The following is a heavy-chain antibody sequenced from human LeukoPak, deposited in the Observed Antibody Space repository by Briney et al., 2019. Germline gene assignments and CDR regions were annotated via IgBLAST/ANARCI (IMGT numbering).Heavy chain of an antibody. Sequence: SVKVSCKASGGTFSSYAISWVRQAPGQGLEWMGRIIPILGIANYAQKFQGRVTITADKSTSTAYMELSSLRSEDTAVYYCARLYYDILTGSYKGWFDPWGPGTLVTVSS. CDR3: ARLYYDILTGSYKGWFDP. J-gene: IGHJ5*02. V-gene: IGHV1-69*04. CDR2: IIPILGIA. CDR1: GGTFSSYA. D-gene: IGHD3-9*01.